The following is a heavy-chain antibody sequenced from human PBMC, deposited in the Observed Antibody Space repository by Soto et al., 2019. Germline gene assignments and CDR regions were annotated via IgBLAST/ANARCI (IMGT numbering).Heavy chain of an antibody. V-gene: IGHV4-39*01. CDR3: ARLRGYGSGPLYYYYYYMDV. Sequence: PSETLSLTCTVSGGSISSSSYYWGWIRQPPGKGLEWIGSIYYSGSTYYNPSLKSRVTISVDTSKNQFSLKLSSVTAADTAVYYCARLRGYGSGPLYYYYYYMDVWGKGTTVTVSS. J-gene: IGHJ6*03. D-gene: IGHD3-10*01. CDR1: GGSISSSSYY. CDR2: IYYSGST.